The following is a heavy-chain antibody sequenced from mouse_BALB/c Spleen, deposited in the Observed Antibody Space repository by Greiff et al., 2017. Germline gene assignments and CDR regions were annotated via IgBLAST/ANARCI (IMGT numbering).Heavy chain of an antibody. CDR2: ISSGSSTI. CDR3: ARVGASRDYYAMDY. D-gene: IGHD3-1*01. V-gene: IGHV5-17*02. Sequence: EVKLMESGGGLVQPGGSRKLSCAASGFTFSSFGMHWVRQAPEKGLEWVAYISSGSSTIYYADTVKGRFTISRDKPKNTLFLQMTSLRSEDTAMYYCARVGASRDYYAMDYWGQGTSVTVSS. J-gene: IGHJ4*01. CDR1: GFTFSSFG.